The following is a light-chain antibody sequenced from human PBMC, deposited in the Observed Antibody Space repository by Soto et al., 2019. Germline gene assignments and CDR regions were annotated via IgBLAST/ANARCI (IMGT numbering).Light chain of an antibody. Sequence: QSALTQPPSASGSPGQSVTISCTGTSSDVGGYNYVSWYQQHPGKAPKLMIYEVSKRPSGVPDRFSGSKSGNTASLTVSGLQADDEADYYCSSYAGSNINYVFGTGTKVTVL. V-gene: IGLV2-8*01. CDR3: SSYAGSNINYV. CDR2: EVS. CDR1: SSDVGGYNY. J-gene: IGLJ1*01.